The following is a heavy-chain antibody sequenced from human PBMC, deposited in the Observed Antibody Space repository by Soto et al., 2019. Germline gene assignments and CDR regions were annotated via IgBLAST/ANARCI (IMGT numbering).Heavy chain of an antibody. Sequence: QVQLQESGPGLVKPSQTLSLTCTVSGGSISSGGYYWSWIRQHPGKGLEWIGYIYYSGSTYYNPSLKSRVTISVDTSKNQFSLKLSSVTAADTAVYYCARDQPYRGITIFGVVTNHWFDPWGQGTLVTVSS. D-gene: IGHD3-3*01. CDR2: IYYSGST. CDR1: GGSISSGGYY. CDR3: ARDQPYRGITIFGVVTNHWFDP. V-gene: IGHV4-31*03. J-gene: IGHJ5*02.